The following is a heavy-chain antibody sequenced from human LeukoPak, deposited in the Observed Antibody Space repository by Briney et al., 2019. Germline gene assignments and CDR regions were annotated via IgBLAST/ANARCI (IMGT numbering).Heavy chain of an antibody. J-gene: IGHJ6*02. CDR3: ARGTPIAAAGRYYYYGMDV. Sequence: SETLSLTCTVSGGSISSYYWSRIRQPPGKGLEWIGYIYYSGSTNYNPSLKSRVTISVDTSKNQFSLKLSSVTAADTAVYYCARGTPIAAAGRYYYYGMDVWGQGITVTVSS. D-gene: IGHD6-13*01. V-gene: IGHV4-59*01. CDR2: IYYSGST. CDR1: GGSISSYY.